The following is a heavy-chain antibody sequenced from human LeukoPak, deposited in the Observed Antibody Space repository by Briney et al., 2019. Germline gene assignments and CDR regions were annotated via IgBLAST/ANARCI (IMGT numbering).Heavy chain of an antibody. D-gene: IGHD2-2*01. Sequence: GGSLRVSCAASGFTFSSYAMTWIRQAPGKGLEWVSSISGSGGSTYYADSVKGRFTISRDNSKNTLYLQMNSLRAEDTAVYYCAKVYCSSTSCYVPFDYWGQGTLVTVSS. CDR3: AKVYCSSTSCYVPFDY. CDR1: GFTFSSYA. CDR2: ISGSGGST. J-gene: IGHJ4*02. V-gene: IGHV3-23*01.